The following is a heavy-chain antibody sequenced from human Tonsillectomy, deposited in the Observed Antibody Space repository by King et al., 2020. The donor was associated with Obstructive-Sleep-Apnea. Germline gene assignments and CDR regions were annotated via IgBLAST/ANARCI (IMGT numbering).Heavy chain of an antibody. CDR1: GYTFTSYG. CDR2: ISAYNGNT. Sequence: VQLVESGAEVKKPGASVKVSCKASGYTFTSYGISWVRQAPGQGLEWMGWISAYNGNTNYAQKLQGRVTMTIDTSTSTAYMELRSLRSDDTAVYYCARDYHGSGSYSPRDFDYWGQGTLVTVSS. V-gene: IGHV1-18*01. D-gene: IGHD3-10*01. CDR3: ARDYHGSGSYSPRDFDY. J-gene: IGHJ4*02.